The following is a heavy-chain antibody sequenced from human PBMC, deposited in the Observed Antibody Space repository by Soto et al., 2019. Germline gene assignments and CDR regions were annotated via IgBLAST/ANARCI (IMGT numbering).Heavy chain of an antibody. D-gene: IGHD3-10*01. Sequence: PGGSLRLSCTASGDTFSSYDVHWVRQVTGKGLEWVSVIGSAGDSNYAPSVKGRFTISRENAKNSLYLQMNSLRAGDTAVYYCARGSKGTYGMDVWGQGTTVTVPS. V-gene: IGHV3-13*01. CDR3: ARGSKGTYGMDV. CDR1: GDTFSSYD. CDR2: IGSAGDS. J-gene: IGHJ6*02.